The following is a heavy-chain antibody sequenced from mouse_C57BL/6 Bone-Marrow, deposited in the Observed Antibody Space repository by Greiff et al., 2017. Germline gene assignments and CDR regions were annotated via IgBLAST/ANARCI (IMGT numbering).Heavy chain of an antibody. D-gene: IGHD4-1*02. J-gene: IGHJ2*01. CDR1: GYTFTSYW. V-gene: IGHV1-69*01. CDR2: IDPSDSYT. CDR3: AREEATGTDY. Sequence: QVQLQQPGAELVMPGASVKLSCKASGYTFTSYWMHWVKQRPGQGLEWIGEIDPSDSYTNYNQKFKGKSTLTVDKSSSTAYMQLSSLTSEDSAVYYCAREEATGTDYWGRGTTLTVSS.